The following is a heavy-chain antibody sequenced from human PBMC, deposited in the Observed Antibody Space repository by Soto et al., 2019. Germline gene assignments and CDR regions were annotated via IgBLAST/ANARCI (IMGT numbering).Heavy chain of an antibody. CDR2: IYNSGNT. Sequence: QVQLQESGPGLVKPSETLSLTCTVSGGSISSYYWNWIRQPPGKGLEWIGYIYNSGNTNYNPSLRSSVIISIDTSKNQFSLKLTSVTAADTAVYYCAAPPRYWGQGTLVTVSS. CDR1: GGSISSYY. CDR3: AAPPRY. V-gene: IGHV4-59*01. J-gene: IGHJ4*02.